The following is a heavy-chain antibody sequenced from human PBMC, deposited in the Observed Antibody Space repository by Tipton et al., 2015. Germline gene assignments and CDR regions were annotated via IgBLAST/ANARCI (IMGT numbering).Heavy chain of an antibody. CDR1: GGSISRSDYY. Sequence: LRLSCNVFGGSISRSDYYWGWIRQPPGKRLEWIGNMFYSGSAYYNPALNSRVTMSRDTSKNQFSLKLTSVTAADTAVYYCACQDYDSLTRDYQTVDYWGQGTLVTVSS. CDR3: ACQDYDSLTRDYQTVDY. V-gene: IGHV4-39*07. J-gene: IGHJ4*02. D-gene: IGHD3-9*01. CDR2: MFYSGSA.